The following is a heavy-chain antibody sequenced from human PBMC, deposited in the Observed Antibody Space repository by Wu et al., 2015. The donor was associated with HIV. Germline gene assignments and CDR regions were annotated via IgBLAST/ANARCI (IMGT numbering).Heavy chain of an antibody. D-gene: IGHD7-27*01. V-gene: IGHV1-18*01. CDR3: ARHENHWGNAVRFDY. CDR2: ISGNDGNT. J-gene: IGHJ4*02. CDR1: GYTFSKYG. Sequence: QVQLVQSGAEVKKPGASVKVSCKASGYTFSKYGISWVRQAPGQGLEWMGWISGNDGNTKYAQTFQGRVTMTTDTSTRTAYMEVRSLRSDDTAVYFCARHENHWGNAVRFDYWGQGTLVTVSS.